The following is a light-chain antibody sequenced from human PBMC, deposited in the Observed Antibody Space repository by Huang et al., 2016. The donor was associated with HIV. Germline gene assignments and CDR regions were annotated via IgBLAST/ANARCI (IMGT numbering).Light chain of an antibody. J-gene: IGKJ2*01. V-gene: IGKV3-20*01. CDR1: QSVDSGY. CDR2: GTS. Sequence: LTQSPGSLSLSPGDRVTLSCSASQSVDSGYVAWYHLKPGQSPRLIVYGTSSRASGIPGRYRGSGSGRDFSLTIIGLDSEDFGVYYCQQHGSSMATFGQGTKVDI. CDR3: QQHGSSMAT.